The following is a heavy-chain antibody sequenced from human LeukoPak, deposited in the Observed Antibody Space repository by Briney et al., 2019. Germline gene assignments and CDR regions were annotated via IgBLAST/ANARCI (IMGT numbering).Heavy chain of an antibody. CDR3: ARGSPYSSSFCFDY. Sequence: PSETLSLTCTVSGGSISSSSYYWSWIRQPPGKGLEWIGYIYYSGSTNYNPSLKSRVTISVDTSKNQFSLKLSSVTAADTAVYYCARGSPYSSSFCFDYWGQGTLVTVSS. V-gene: IGHV4-61*01. CDR1: GGSISSSSYY. J-gene: IGHJ4*02. CDR2: IYYSGST. D-gene: IGHD6-6*01.